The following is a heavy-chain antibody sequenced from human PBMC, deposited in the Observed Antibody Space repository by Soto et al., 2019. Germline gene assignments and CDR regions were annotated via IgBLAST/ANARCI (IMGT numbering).Heavy chain of an antibody. Sequence: QVQLVQSASEVMKPGASVKVSCKASGYTFIRYGITWVRQAPGQRLEWMGWISPYNDQTIYAQKLQGRVTMTADTSTRTVCMQLRSLQSDDTAVYYCARGGYYDNVWGKLSHYGLDVWGQGTSVTVSS. CDR3: ARGGYYDNVWGKLSHYGLDV. J-gene: IGHJ6*02. D-gene: IGHD3-16*01. CDR2: ISPYNDQT. V-gene: IGHV1-18*01. CDR1: GYTFIRYG.